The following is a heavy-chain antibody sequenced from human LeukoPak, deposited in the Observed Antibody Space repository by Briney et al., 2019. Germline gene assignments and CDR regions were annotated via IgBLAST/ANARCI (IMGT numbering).Heavy chain of an antibody. Sequence: GGSLRLSCAASGFTFSSYSMNWVRQAPGKGLEWGSSISSSSSYIYYADSVKGRFTISRDNAKNSLYRQMNSLRAEDTAVYYCARDGHYSSSNYYYMDVWGKGTTVTVSS. D-gene: IGHD6-6*01. CDR1: GFTFSSYS. CDR2: ISSSSSYI. V-gene: IGHV3-21*01. J-gene: IGHJ6*03. CDR3: ARDGHYSSSNYYYMDV.